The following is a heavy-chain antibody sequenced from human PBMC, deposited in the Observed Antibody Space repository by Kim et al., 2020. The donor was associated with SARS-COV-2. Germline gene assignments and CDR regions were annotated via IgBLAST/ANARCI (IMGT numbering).Heavy chain of an antibody. J-gene: IGHJ4*02. CDR1: GFTFKNYA. CDR3: TTWTQFHLDY. D-gene: IGHD2-21*01. Sequence: GGSLRLSCVGSGFTFKNYAILWVRQAPGKGLEWVSTVDYTGVNKHYADSVQGRFTVSSDNSSDTAKLLLNSLRDEDTAVYYCTTWTQFHLDYWGQGTPVTVSS. V-gene: IGHV3-23*01. CDR2: VDYTGVNK.